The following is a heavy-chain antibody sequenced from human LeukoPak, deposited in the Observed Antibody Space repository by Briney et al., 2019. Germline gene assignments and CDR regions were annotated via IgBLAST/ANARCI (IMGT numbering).Heavy chain of an antibody. CDR3: ARRPTSRHLLWFGELSHYFDY. Sequence: ASVKVSCKASGYTFTSYDINWVRQATGQGLEWMGWMNPNSGNTGYAQKFQGRVTMTRNTSISTAYMELSSLRSEDTAVYYCARRPTSRHLLWFGELSHYFDYWGQGTLVTVSS. J-gene: IGHJ4*02. CDR2: MNPNSGNT. V-gene: IGHV1-8*01. CDR1: GYTFTSYD. D-gene: IGHD3-10*01.